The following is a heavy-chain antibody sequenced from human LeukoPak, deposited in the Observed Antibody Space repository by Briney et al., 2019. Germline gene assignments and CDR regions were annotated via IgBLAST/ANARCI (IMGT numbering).Heavy chain of an antibody. Sequence: PGGSLRLSCAASGFTFSSYEMNWVRQAPGKGLEWVSYIDTSGSSIQYADSVRGRFTISRDNTKNSLYLQINSLRAEDTAVYFCARDDHGSGRRFDPWGQGALVTVSS. CDR3: ARDDHGSGRRFDP. CDR2: IDTSGSSI. J-gene: IGHJ5*02. CDR1: GFTFSSYE. V-gene: IGHV3-48*03. D-gene: IGHD6-19*01.